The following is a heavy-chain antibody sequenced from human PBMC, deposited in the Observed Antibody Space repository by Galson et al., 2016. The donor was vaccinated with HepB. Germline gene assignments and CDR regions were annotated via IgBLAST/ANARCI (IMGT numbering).Heavy chain of an antibody. Sequence: SETLSLTCAVDGGSFRGYYWNWIRQPPGKGLEWIGAINHSGSTNYNPSLESRVTMSVDTSKNQFSLKWTSVTAAGTAVCYCARGRYGDYKGENGMDVWGQGTTVTVSS. J-gene: IGHJ6*02. CDR1: GGSFRGYY. D-gene: IGHD4-17*01. V-gene: IGHV4-34*01. CDR3: ARGRYGDYKGENGMDV. CDR2: INHSGST.